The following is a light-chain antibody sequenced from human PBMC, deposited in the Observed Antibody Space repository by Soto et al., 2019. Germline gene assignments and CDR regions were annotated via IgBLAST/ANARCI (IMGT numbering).Light chain of an antibody. CDR1: QSVTS. CDR2: GAS. V-gene: IGKV3-15*01. CDR3: QQRSDLPLT. J-gene: IGKJ5*01. Sequence: EFVITQATARRSVLPGGIPTLSSRASQSVTSLAWYQQKPGQAPRLLIYGASTRATGIPARFSGSGSGTEFTLTISRLQSEDFAVYYCQQRSDLPLTFGQGTRLEI.